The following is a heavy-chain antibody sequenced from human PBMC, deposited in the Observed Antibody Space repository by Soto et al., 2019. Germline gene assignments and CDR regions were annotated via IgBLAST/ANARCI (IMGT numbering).Heavy chain of an antibody. J-gene: IGHJ6*02. Sequence: SVKVSCKASGGTFSSYAISWVRQAPGQGLEWMGGIIPIFGTANYAQKFQGRVTITADESTSTAYMELSSLRSEDTAVYYCASTDGSGSSDYYYGMDVWGQGTKVTVSS. CDR3: ASTDGSGSSDYYYGMDV. CDR1: GGTFSSYA. CDR2: IIPIFGTA. V-gene: IGHV1-69*13. D-gene: IGHD3-10*01.